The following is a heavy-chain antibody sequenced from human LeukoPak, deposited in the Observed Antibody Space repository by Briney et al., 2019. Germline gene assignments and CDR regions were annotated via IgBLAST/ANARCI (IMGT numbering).Heavy chain of an antibody. J-gene: IGHJ6*03. D-gene: IGHD3-9*01. V-gene: IGHV4-38-2*02. Sequence: SETLSLTCTVSGYSISSGYYWGWIRQPPGKGLEWIGSIYHSGSTYYNPSLKSRVTISVDTSKNQFSLKLSSVTAADTAVYYCASNYDILTGYFRVDEAYHYMDVWGKGTTVTVSS. CDR2: IYHSGST. CDR3: ASNYDILTGYFRVDEAYHYMDV. CDR1: GYSISSGYY.